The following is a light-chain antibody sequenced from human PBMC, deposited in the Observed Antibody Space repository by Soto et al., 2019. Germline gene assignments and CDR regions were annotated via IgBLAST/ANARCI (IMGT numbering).Light chain of an antibody. CDR3: QQYGSSGT. CDR2: GAS. CDR1: QSVSNNY. J-gene: IGKJ1*01. Sequence: EIGVTQSPGTLSLSPGERATLSCRASQSVSNNYLAWYQQKPGQAPRLLIYGASNRATGIPDRFSGSGSGTDFTLTISRLEPEDFAVYYCQQYGSSGTFGQGTKVAI. V-gene: IGKV3-20*01.